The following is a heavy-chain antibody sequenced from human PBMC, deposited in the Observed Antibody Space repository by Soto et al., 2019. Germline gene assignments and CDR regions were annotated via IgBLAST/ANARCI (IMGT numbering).Heavy chain of an antibody. CDR2: ISGSGGST. Sequence: LXLXCAASGFNFSSXAMSWVTHAPGKWLEGVSAISGSGGSTYYADSVKGRFTISRDNSKNTLYLQMKSLRAEDKPVYYCAKERNKENVLRFLECLLVDYWGQGTLGTVSS. J-gene: IGHJ4*02. V-gene: IGHV3-23*01. CDR1: GFNFSSXA. D-gene: IGHD3-3*01. CDR3: AKERNKENVLRFLECLLVDY.